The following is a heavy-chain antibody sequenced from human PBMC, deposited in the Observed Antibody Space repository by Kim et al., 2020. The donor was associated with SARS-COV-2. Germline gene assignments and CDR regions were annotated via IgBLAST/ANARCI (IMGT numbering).Heavy chain of an antibody. CDR1: GFSISSGYY. V-gene: IGHV4-38-2*02. D-gene: IGHD2-15*01. J-gene: IGHJ4*02. CDR3: ARVLGGNPVNSFDF. Sequence: SETLSLTCSVSGFSISSGYYWVWIRQPPGRGLEWIGSIYHSGTTYYDPSLKSRVIISVDPSNNQFSLTVSSVTAAATAIYFCARVLGGNPVNSFDFWGQG. CDR2: IYHSGTT.